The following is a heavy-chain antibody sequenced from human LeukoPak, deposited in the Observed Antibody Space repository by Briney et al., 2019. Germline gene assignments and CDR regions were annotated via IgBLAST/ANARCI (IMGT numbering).Heavy chain of an antibody. D-gene: IGHD3-10*01. CDR3: ARQDYYNSGRAGALDI. CDR1: GGSISSGGYY. J-gene: IGHJ3*02. CDR2: IYYSGST. Sequence: SETLSLTCTVSGGSISSGGYYWSWIRQHPGKGLEWIGYIYYSGSTNYNPSLKSRVTISLDTSKNQFSLKLSSVTAADTAVYYCARQDYYNSGRAGALDIWGQGTMVTVSS. V-gene: IGHV4-61*08.